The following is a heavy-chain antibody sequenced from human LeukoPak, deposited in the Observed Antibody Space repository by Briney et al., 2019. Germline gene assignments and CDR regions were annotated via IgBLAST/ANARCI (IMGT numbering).Heavy chain of an antibody. CDR3: PRCGFSHGFDI. J-gene: IGHJ3*02. CDR1: GFTFNSYW. V-gene: IGHV3-74*01. D-gene: IGHD3-3*01. CDR2: IDNDGTDT. Sequence: GGSLRLSCGASGFTFNSYWFHWVRQAPGKGLVWVSRIDNDGTDTIYADSVKGRFAISRDNAKNTLYLQMYRMDAEDTAVYYCPRCGFSHGFDIWGQATMLTVSS.